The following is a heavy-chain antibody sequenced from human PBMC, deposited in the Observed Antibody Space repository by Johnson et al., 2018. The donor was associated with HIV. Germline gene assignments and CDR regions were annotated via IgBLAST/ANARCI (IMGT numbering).Heavy chain of an antibody. CDR1: GFTFSSYA. J-gene: IGHJ3*02. V-gene: IGHV3-30-3*01. D-gene: IGHD3-22*01. CDR3: ARRYHYENSVYYSDAFDI. Sequence: QEKLVESGGGVVQPGRSLRLSCAASGFTFSSYAMHWVRQAPGKGLEWVALISHEGLNKYYADSVKGRFTLSRDNSKNTLFLQMNSLRAEDTAVYYCARRYHYENSVYYSDAFDIWGQGTMVTVSS. CDR2: ISHEGLNK.